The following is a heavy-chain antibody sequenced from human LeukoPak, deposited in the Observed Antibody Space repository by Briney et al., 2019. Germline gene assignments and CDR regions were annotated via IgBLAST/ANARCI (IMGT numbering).Heavy chain of an antibody. D-gene: IGHD4-17*01. CDR3: ASRLATMTTYFDY. CDR1: GGSFSGYY. V-gene: IGHV4-34*01. CDR2: INHSGST. J-gene: IGHJ4*02. Sequence: SETLSLTCAVYGGSFSGYYWSWIRQPPGKGLEWIGEINHSGSTNYNPSLKSRVTISVDTSKNQFSLKLSSVTAADTAVYYCASRLATMTTYFDYWGQGTLVTVSS.